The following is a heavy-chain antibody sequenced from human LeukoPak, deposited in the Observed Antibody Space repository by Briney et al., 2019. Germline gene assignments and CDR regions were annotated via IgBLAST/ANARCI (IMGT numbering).Heavy chain of an antibody. CDR2: IYWDDDK. V-gene: IGHV2-5*05. CDR1: GFSLSTSGVG. CDR3: AHRPGIGYFDY. Sequence: SGPTLVKPTQTLRLTCTFSGFSLSTSGVGVGWIRQPPGKALEWLAVIYWDDDKRYGPSLKSRLTITKDTSKNQVVLTMTNMDPVDTATYYCAHRPGIGYFDYWGQGTLVTVSS. D-gene: IGHD1-14*01. J-gene: IGHJ4*02.